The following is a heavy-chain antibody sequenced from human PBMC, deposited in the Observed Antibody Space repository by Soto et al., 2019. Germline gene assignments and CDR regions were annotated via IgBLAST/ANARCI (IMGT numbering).Heavy chain of an antibody. J-gene: IGHJ6*03. CDR3: ARQEIPDYSNPNEPITYMDV. CDR1: GYSFTSYW. V-gene: IGHV5-51*01. Sequence: GESLKISCKGSGYSFTSYWIGWVRQMPGKGLEWMGIIYPGDSDTRYSPSFQGQVTISADKSISTAYLQWSSLKASDTAMYYCARQEIPDYSNPNEPITYMDVWGKGTTVTVSS. D-gene: IGHD4-4*01. CDR2: IYPGDSDT.